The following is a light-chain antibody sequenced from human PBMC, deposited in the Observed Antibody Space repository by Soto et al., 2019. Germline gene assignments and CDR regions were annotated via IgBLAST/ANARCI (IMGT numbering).Light chain of an antibody. CDR2: EVS. V-gene: IGLV2-8*01. J-gene: IGLJ3*02. CDR1: SSDIGDYNY. Sequence: QSVLTQPASVSGSPGQSITISCTGTSSDIGDYNYVSWYQQHAGKAPKLMIYEVSQRPSGVPDRFSGSKSGNTASLTVSGLQAEDEADYYCGSYVGSKSFVFGGGTKVTVL. CDR3: GSYVGSKSFV.